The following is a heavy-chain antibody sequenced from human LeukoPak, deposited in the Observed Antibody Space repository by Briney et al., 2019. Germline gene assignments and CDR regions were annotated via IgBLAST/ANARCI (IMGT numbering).Heavy chain of an antibody. V-gene: IGHV1-18*01. CDR2: ISAYNGNT. CDR1: GGTFSSYA. D-gene: IGHD6-13*01. J-gene: IGHJ6*02. CDR3: AREQYSSSWYTYYYGMDV. Sequence: ASVKVSCKASGGTFSSYAISWVRQAPGQGLEWMGWISAYNGNTNYAQKLQGRVTMTTDTSTSTAYMELRSLRSDDTAVYYCAREQYSSSWYTYYYGMDVWGQGTTVTVSS.